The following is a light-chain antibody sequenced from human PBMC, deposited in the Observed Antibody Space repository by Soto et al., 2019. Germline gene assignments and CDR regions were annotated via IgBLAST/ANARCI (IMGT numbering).Light chain of an antibody. CDR1: QSITTW. J-gene: IGKJ2*01. CDR3: QRYNDYQYV. CDR2: KAI. V-gene: IGKV1-5*03. Sequence: DIQMTQSPSTLSASVGDRVTITCRDSQSITTWLAWYQQKPGKAPKLLIYKAINLQSGVPSRFSGSGSGTEFTLTISSLQPDDFGTYYCQRYNDYQYVFGQGTKLDMK.